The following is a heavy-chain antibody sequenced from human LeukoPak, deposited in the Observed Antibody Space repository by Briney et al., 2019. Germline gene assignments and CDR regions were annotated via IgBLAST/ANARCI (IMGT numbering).Heavy chain of an antibody. CDR2: IDRDGITT. CDR1: TRYFTNYW. D-gene: IGHD3-16*01. J-gene: IGHJ5*02. Sequence: GISLRLSCTASTRYFTNYWMHWIRQVPGRGLAWVARIDRDGITTDYADSVKGRFTISRDNSKNMLSLQMSSLRVEDTAVYYCAKHKSLWDWFDPWGQGTLVTVSS. CDR3: AKHKSLWDWFDP. V-gene: IGHV3-74*01.